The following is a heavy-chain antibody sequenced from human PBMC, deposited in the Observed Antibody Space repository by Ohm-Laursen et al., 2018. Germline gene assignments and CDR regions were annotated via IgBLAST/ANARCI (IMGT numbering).Heavy chain of an antibody. CDR1: GGSISRYY. CDR2: IYYSGST. V-gene: IGHV4-59*01. D-gene: IGHD5-24*01. Sequence: SETLSLTCTVSGGSISRYYWSWLRQPPGKGLEWIGYIYYSGSTNYNPSLKSRVTISVDTSKNQFSLKLSSVTAADTAVYYCARVSRRDGYNPLDYWGQGTLVTVSS. CDR3: ARVSRRDGYNPLDY. J-gene: IGHJ4*02.